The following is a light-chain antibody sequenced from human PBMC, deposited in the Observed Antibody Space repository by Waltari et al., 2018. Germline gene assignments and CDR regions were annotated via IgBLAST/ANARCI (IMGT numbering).Light chain of an antibody. CDR1: QSISSY. CDR2: SAS. V-gene: IGKV1-39*01. Sequence: DIQMTQSPSSLSASVGDRVTITCRASQSISSYLNWYQLKPGQAPKLLLYSASSLQSGVPSRFSGSGSGTDCTLTISSLQPEDFATYYCQQADSYPLTFGGGTKVEIK. CDR3: QQADSYPLT. J-gene: IGKJ4*01.